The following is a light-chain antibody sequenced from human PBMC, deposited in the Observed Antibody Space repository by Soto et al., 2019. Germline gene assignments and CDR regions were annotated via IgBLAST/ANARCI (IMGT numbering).Light chain of an antibody. Sequence: IHMTHSPSTLSASVLYRVTITFLSIQIISSWLAWYQQKPGKAPKLLIYDASSLESGVPSRFIGSGSGTEFTLTISSLQPDDFATYYCQQYNSYSRTFGQGTKVDIK. V-gene: IGKV1-5*01. J-gene: IGKJ1*01. CDR3: QQYNSYSRT. CDR2: DAS. CDR1: QIISSW.